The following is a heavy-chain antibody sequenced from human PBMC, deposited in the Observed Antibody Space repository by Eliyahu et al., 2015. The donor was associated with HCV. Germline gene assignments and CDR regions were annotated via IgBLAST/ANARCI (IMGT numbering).Heavy chain of an antibody. CDR3: ARIGIAAAGTFDY. V-gene: IGHV1-69*04. CDR1: GGTFSSYA. J-gene: IGHJ4*02. CDR2: IIPILGIA. D-gene: IGHD6-13*01. Sequence: EVKKPGSSVKVSCKASGGTFSSYAISWVRQAPGQGLEWMGRIIPILGIANYAQKFQGRVTITADKSTSTAYMGLSSPRTEDTAVYYCARIGIAAAGTFDYWGQGTLVTVSS.